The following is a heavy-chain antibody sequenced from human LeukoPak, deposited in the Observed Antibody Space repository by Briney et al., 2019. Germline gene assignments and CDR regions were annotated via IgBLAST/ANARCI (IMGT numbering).Heavy chain of an antibody. CDR1: GGSVSSGGYY. J-gene: IGHJ6*02. Sequence: KPSETLSLTCTVSGGSVSSGGYYWSWIRQPPGKGLEWIGEINHSGSTNYNPSLKSRVTISVDTSKNQFSLKLSSVTAADTAVYYCARWVVVTAIPVGTRLGYYYGMDVWGQGTTVTVSS. V-gene: IGHV4-61*08. CDR2: INHSGST. CDR3: ARWVVVTAIPVGTRLGYYYGMDV. D-gene: IGHD2-21*02.